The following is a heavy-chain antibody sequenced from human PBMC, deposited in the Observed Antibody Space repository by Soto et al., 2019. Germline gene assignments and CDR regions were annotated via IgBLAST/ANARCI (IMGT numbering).Heavy chain of an antibody. D-gene: IGHD3-10*01. V-gene: IGHV2-70*11. CDR3: ARIRPTWGVDY. CDR2: IDWDDEE. J-gene: IGHJ4*02. Sequence: SGPKLVNPTQTLTLTCSFSGFSLSTGGMCVAWIRQPPGKALEWLARIDWDDEEYYNTSLRTRLTISTDTSKNQVVLTMTNMDPVDTATYYCARIRPTWGVDYWGQGTLVTVSS. CDR1: GFSLSTGGMC.